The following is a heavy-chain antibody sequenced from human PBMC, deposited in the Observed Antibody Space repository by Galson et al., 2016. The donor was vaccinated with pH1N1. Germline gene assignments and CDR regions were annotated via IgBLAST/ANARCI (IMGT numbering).Heavy chain of an antibody. J-gene: IGHJ4*02. CDR2: IYTGGST. Sequence: SLRLSCAASGFTVSTNYMSWVRQAPGKGLEWVSLIYTGGSTYYADSVKGRFTISRANSKKTLYLQMNSLRADDTAFYYCVRGLRGYSFTWGQGTLVTVSS. D-gene: IGHD5-18*01. CDR1: GFTVSTNY. CDR3: VRGLRGYSFT. V-gene: IGHV3-53*01.